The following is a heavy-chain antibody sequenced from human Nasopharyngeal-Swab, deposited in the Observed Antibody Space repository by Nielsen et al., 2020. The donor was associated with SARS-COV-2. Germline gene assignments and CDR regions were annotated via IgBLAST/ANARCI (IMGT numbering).Heavy chain of an antibody. V-gene: IGHV3-21*01. Sequence: GGSLRLSCAASGFIFSTYSMNWVRQAPGKGLEWVSSISSSSGYIYYADSVKGRFTISRDNAKNSLFLQMNSLRAEDTAMYYCAREGGEYYDFWSGSTPLYYFDYWGQGTLVTVSS. CDR2: ISSSSGYI. CDR3: AREGGEYYDFWSGSTPLYYFDY. J-gene: IGHJ4*02. D-gene: IGHD3-3*01. CDR1: GFIFSTYS.